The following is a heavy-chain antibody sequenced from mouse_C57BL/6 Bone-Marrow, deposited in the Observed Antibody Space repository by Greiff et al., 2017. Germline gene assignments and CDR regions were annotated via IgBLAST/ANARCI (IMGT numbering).Heavy chain of an antibody. CDR1: GFNFTDYY. CDR2: IDPENGDT. D-gene: IGHD2-1*01. J-gene: IGHJ3*01. V-gene: IGHV14-4*01. Sequence: VQLQQSGAELVRPGASVKLSCTASGFNFTDYYMHWVKQRPERGLEWIGWIDPENGDTEYASKFQGKATMTADTSSNTAYLQLSSLTSADTDDYYCTTLYKGNFPFDYWGQGTLVTVSA. CDR3: TTLYKGNFPFDY.